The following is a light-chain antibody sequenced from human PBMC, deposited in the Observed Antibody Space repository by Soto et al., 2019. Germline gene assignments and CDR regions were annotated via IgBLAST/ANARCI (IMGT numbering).Light chain of an antibody. CDR1: SSDVGRYNY. J-gene: IGLJ1*01. CDR3: SSYTGSNNPHV. CDR2: EVS. V-gene: IGLV2-8*01. Sequence: QSVLTQPPSASGSPGQSVTISCTGTSSDVGRYNYVSWYQQHPGKAPKLMIYEVSKRPSGVPDRFSGSKSGNTASLTVSGLQVEEEAEYYCSSYTGSNNPHVFGAGTKVTVL.